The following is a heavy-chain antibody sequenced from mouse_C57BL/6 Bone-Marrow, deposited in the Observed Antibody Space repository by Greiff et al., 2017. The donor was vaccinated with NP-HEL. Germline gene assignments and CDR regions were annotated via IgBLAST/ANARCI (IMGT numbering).Heavy chain of an antibody. CDR1: GFNIKDDY. CDR2: IDPENGDT. CDR3: ATGYMLSYSALAM. Sequence: VQLKESGAELVRPGASVKLSCTASGFNIKDDYMHWVKQRPEQGLEWIGWIDPENGDTEYASKFQGKATITVDTPSNTAYLQLSSLTSEDTAVFYCATGYMLSYSALAMWGEGTSVSASS. J-gene: IGHJ4*01. D-gene: IGHD6-1*01. V-gene: IGHV14-4*01.